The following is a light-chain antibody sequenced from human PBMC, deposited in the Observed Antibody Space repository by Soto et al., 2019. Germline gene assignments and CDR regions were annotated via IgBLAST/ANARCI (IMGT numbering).Light chain of an antibody. V-gene: IGKV3-11*01. Sequence: EIVLTQSPATLSLSPGERATLSCRASQSVSSYLAWYQQKPGQAPRLLIDDASNRATGIPARFSGSGYGTDFTLTISSLEPEDFALDYCQQRSNWFRDFGQGTKLEIK. CDR1: QSVSSY. CDR3: QQRSNWFRD. J-gene: IGKJ2*01. CDR2: DAS.